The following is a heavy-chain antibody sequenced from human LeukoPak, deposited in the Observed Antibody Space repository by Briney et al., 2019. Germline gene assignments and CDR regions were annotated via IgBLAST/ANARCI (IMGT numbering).Heavy chain of an antibody. Sequence: GGSLRLSCAASGLTFNNFAMSWVRQAPGEGLEWLSAMTGPADTTYYAESVKGRFTISRDYSKSMVFLQMNSLRVEDTAIYYCAKGAEIDHWGQGTLVTVSS. CDR1: GLTFNNFA. CDR3: AKGAEIDH. J-gene: IGHJ4*02. CDR2: MTGPADTT. V-gene: IGHV3-23*01.